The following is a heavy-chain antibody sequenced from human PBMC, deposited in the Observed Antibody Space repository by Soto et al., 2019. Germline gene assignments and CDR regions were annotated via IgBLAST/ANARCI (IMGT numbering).Heavy chain of an antibody. Sequence: GSLRLSCAASGFTFSSYAMHWVRQAPGKGLEWVAVISYDGSNKYYADSVKGRFTISRDNSKNTLYLQMNSLRAEDTALYYCAREVDIVVVPAAMWFGDYYYGMDVWGQGTTVTVSS. V-gene: IGHV3-30-3*01. CDR3: AREVDIVVVPAAMWFGDYYYGMDV. CDR2: ISYDGSNK. D-gene: IGHD2-2*03. J-gene: IGHJ6*02. CDR1: GFTFSSYA.